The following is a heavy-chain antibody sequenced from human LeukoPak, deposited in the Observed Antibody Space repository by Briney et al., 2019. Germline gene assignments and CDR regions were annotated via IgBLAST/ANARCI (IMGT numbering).Heavy chain of an antibody. CDR2: INHSGST. V-gene: IGHV4-34*01. D-gene: IGHD3-9*01. CDR3: ARGLRYFAPRGYGMDV. J-gene: IGHJ6*02. Sequence: SETLSLTCAVYGGSFSGYYWSWIRQPPGKGLEWIGEINHSGSTSYNPSLKSRVTISVDTSKNQFSLKLSSVTAADTAVYYCARGLRYFAPRGYGMDVWGQGTTVTVSS. CDR1: GGSFSGYY.